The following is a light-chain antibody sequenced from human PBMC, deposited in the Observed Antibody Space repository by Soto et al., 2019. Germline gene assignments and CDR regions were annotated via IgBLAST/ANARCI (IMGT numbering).Light chain of an antibody. CDR3: SSYTSSSTLYV. J-gene: IGLJ1*01. CDR1: SSDVGGYNY. CDR2: DVS. V-gene: IGLV2-14*01. Sequence: QSALTQPGSVSGSPGQSITISCTGTSSDVGGYNYVSWYQQHPGKAPKLMIYDVSNRPSGVSNRFSGSKSGNTASLTISGLQAEDEADYYCSSYTSSSTLYVFGTGTQLTVL.